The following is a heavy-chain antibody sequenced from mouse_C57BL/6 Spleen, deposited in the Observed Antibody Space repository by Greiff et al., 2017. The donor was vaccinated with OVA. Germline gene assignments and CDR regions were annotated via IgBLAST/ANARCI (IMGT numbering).Heavy chain of an antibody. V-gene: IGHV5-9-1*02. CDR1: GFTFSSYA. CDR2: ISSGGDYI. D-gene: IGHD1-1*01. J-gene: IGHJ2*01. Sequence: EVKLQESGEGLVKPGGSLKLPCAASGFTFSSYAMSWVRQTPEKRLEWVAYISSGGDYIYYADTVKGRFTISRDNARNTLYLQMSSLKSEDTAMYYCTRADGSSYAGLFDYWGQGTTLTVSS. CDR3: TRADGSSYAGLFDY.